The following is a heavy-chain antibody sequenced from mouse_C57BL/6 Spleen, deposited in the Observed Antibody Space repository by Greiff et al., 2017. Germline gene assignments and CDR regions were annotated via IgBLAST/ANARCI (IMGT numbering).Heavy chain of an antibody. Sequence: VQLQQSGAGLVQPGASVKISCTASGYAFSSYWMNWVKQRPGKGLEWIGKIYPGGGDTNYNGKFTGKATLNANNSSSTDLMQLRSLASADSAVYCCARGGVNYGSSYEFAYWGQGTLVTVSA. CDR1: GYAFSSYW. D-gene: IGHD1-1*01. J-gene: IGHJ3*01. CDR2: IYPGGGDT. CDR3: ARGGVNYGSSYEFAY. V-gene: IGHV1-80*01.